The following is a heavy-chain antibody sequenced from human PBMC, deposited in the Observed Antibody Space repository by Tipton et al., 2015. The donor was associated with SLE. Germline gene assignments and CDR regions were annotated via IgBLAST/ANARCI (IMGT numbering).Heavy chain of an antibody. CDR1: GFTFSDYY. CDR3: AILYGDYALEYFQH. D-gene: IGHD4-17*01. Sequence: SLRLSCAASGFTFSDYYMSWIRQAPGKGLEWVSYISSSGSTIYYADSVKGRFTISRDNAKNSLYLQMNSLRAEDTAVYYCAILYGDYALEYFQHWGQGTLVTVSS. J-gene: IGHJ1*01. CDR2: ISSSGSTI. V-gene: IGHV3-11*04.